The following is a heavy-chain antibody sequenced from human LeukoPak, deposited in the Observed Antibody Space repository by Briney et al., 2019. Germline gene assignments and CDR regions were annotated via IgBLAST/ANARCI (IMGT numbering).Heavy chain of an antibody. CDR1: GFTVSSNY. V-gene: IGHV3-53*01. CDR3: ARDRRYYGSGSGFDY. CDR2: IYSGGST. D-gene: IGHD3-10*01. Sequence: GGSLRLSCAASGFTVSSNYMSWVRQAPGKGLEWASVIYSGGSTYYADSVKGRFTISRDNSKNTLYLQMNSLRAEDTAVYYCARDRRYYGSGSGFDYWGQGTLVTVSS. J-gene: IGHJ4*02.